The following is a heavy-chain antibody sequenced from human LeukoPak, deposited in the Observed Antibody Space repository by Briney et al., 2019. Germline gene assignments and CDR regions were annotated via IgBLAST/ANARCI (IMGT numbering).Heavy chain of an antibody. CDR1: GGSVRGTSYY. Sequence: PSETLSLTCSVSGGSVRGTSYYWGWIRQPPGKGLEWIGSIYHSGSTYYNPSLKSRVTISVDTSKNQFSLKLSSVTAADTAVYYCARVYDSSGRYWYFDLWGRGTLVTVSS. CDR3: ARVYDSSGRYWYFDL. V-gene: IGHV4-39*07. J-gene: IGHJ2*01. D-gene: IGHD3-22*01. CDR2: IYHSGST.